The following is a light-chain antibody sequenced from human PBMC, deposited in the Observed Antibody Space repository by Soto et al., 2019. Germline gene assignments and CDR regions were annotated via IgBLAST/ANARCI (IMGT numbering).Light chain of an antibody. CDR3: TSYAGSNIWV. Sequence: QSVLTQPPSASGSPGQSVTISCTGTSSDVGGYNYVSWYQQYPGKAPKLMIYEVSKRPSWVPDRFSGSKSCKTASLTVSGLQPEDDADYYCTSYAGSNIWVFGGGTKLTVL. CDR1: SSDVGGYNY. CDR2: EVS. V-gene: IGLV2-8*01. J-gene: IGLJ3*02.